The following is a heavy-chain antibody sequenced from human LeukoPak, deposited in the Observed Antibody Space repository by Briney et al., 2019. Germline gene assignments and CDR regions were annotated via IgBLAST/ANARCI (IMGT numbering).Heavy chain of an antibody. V-gene: IGHV4-39*01. CDR2: MYYSGST. Sequence: SETLSLTCTVSGGSITTTAYYWGWIRQPPGKGLEWIGTMYYSGSTYYSPSLKSRVTISAHTSKTQFSLRLSYVTAADTAVYYCARLPAYCSTTSCSFDSWGQGTLVAVSS. CDR1: GGSITTTAYY. D-gene: IGHD2-2*01. J-gene: IGHJ4*02. CDR3: ARLPAYCSTTSCSFDS.